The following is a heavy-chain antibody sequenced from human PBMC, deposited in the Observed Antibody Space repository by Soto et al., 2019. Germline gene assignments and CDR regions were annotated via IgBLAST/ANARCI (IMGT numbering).Heavy chain of an antibody. CDR1: GFTLSGSA. CDR2: IRSKANSYTT. J-gene: IGHJ5*01. V-gene: IGHV3-73*01. CDR3: TSGYLYDDSSGYSHNWFDP. D-gene: IGHD3-22*01. Sequence: GGSRRLSGAAAGFTLSGSAMHWVRQASGKGLEWVGRIRSKANSYTTAYGASVKGRFTISRDESKNTAYLQMSCLNTEDTAVYYCTSGYLYDDSSGYSHNWFDPWGQGTLVTVAS.